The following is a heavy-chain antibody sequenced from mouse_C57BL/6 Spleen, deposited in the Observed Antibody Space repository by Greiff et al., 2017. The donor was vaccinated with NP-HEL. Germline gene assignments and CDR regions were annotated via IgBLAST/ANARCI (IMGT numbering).Heavy chain of an antibody. J-gene: IGHJ2*01. V-gene: IGHV5-4*01. CDR3: ARDVITTRGYYFDY. CDR2: ISDGGSYT. Sequence: EVQLVESGGGLVKPGGSLKLSCAASGFTFSSYAMSWVRQTPEKRLEWVATISDGGSYTYYPDNVKGRFTISRDNAKNNLYLQMSHLKSEDTAMYYCARDVITTRGYYFDYWGQGTTLTVSS. CDR1: GFTFSSYA. D-gene: IGHD2-4*01.